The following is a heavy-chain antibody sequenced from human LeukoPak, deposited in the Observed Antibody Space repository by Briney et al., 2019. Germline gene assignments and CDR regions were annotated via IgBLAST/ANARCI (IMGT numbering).Heavy chain of an antibody. V-gene: IGHV3-48*04. CDR1: GFSFSTSS. Sequence: GGSLRLSCAASGFSFSTSSMNWVRQAPGKGLEWVSYISSSGSTIYYADSVKGRFTISRDNAKNSLYLQMNSLRAEDTAVYYCAREVFGGGSRDYNWFDPWGQGTLVTVSS. D-gene: IGHD2-15*01. CDR2: ISSSGSTI. CDR3: AREVFGGGSRDYNWFDP. J-gene: IGHJ5*02.